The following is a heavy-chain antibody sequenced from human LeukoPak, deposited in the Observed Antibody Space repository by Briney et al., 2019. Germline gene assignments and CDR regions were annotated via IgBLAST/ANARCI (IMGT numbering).Heavy chain of an antibody. Sequence: GGSLRLSCAASGFTFSSHSMNWVRQATGKGLEWVSSISSSSSYIYYADSVKGRFTISRDNAKNSLYLQMNSLRAEDTAVYYCARAYYYGSGSPSNEGYYYGMDVWGQGTTVTVSS. V-gene: IGHV3-21*01. D-gene: IGHD3-10*01. CDR3: ARAYYYGSGSPSNEGYYYGMDV. CDR1: GFTFSSHS. J-gene: IGHJ6*02. CDR2: ISSSSSYI.